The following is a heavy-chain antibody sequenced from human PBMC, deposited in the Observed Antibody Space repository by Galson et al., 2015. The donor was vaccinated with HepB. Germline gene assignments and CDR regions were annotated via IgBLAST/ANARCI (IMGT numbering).Heavy chain of an antibody. D-gene: IGHD1-7*01. J-gene: IGHJ4*02. V-gene: IGHV3-23*01. CDR2: ISGNGGRA. CDR3: AKDVGNWNYSSGYFDY. Sequence: SLRLSCAASGFSFSSYAMSWVRLAPGKGLEWVSGISGNGGRAIYADSVKGRFTISRDNSKNTLYLQINSLRAEDTAVYYCAKDVGNWNYSSGYFDYWGQGTLVTVSS. CDR1: GFSFSSYA.